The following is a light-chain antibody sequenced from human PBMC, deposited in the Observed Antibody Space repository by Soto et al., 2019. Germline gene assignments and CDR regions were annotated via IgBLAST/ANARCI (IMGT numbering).Light chain of an antibody. Sequence: QSVLTQPPSVSGAPGQRVTISGTGSSSNIGSTYDVQWYQQLPGTAPKLLIHGNTDRPSGVPDRFPGSKSGTSASLAITGLQADDEADYYCQSYDDSLSVHYVFGTGTKLTVL. CDR3: QSYDDSLSVHYV. J-gene: IGLJ1*01. CDR1: SSNIGSTYD. V-gene: IGLV1-40*01. CDR2: GNT.